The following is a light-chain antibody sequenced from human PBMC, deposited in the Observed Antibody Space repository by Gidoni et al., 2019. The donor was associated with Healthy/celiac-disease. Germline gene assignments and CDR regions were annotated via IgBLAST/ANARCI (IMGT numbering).Light chain of an antibody. CDR3: QQRSSWPPGNT. CDR2: DAS. V-gene: IGKV3-11*01. Sequence: EIVLTQSPATLSLSPGERATLSCRASQSVSSYLAWYQQQPGQAPRLLIFDASNRATSIPARFSGGRSGTEFTITISSREPEDDAVEYCQQRSSWPPGNTFGQGTQLEIK. J-gene: IGKJ5*01. CDR1: QSVSSY.